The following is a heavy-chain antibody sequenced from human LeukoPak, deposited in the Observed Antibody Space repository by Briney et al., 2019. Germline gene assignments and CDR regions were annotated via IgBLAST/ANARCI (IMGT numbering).Heavy chain of an antibody. D-gene: IGHD2/OR15-2a*01. J-gene: IGHJ4*02. CDR1: GFTFDDYA. CDR2: ISWNSGSI. Sequence: GGSLRLSCAASGFTFDDYAMHWVRQAPGKGLEWVSGISWNSGSIGYADSVEGRFTISRDNAKNTLYLQMNSLRAEDTALYYCVKDLDFRADCWGQGTLVTVSS. CDR3: VKDLDFRADC. V-gene: IGHV3-9*01.